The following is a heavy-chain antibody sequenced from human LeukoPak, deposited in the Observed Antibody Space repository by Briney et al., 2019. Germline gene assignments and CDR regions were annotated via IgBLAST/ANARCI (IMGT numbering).Heavy chain of an antibody. Sequence: GGSLRLSCAASGFTFTNYWMHWVRQAPGKGLVWVSRINVDGTSPTYADSVKGRFTISRDNARNTLSLQMNSLRVEDTAVYFCTRDYYDPSGYYYNPFDYWGQGTLVAVSS. V-gene: IGHV3-74*03. CDR1: GFTFTNYW. CDR2: INVDGTSP. CDR3: TRDYYDPSGYYYNPFDY. J-gene: IGHJ4*02. D-gene: IGHD3-22*01.